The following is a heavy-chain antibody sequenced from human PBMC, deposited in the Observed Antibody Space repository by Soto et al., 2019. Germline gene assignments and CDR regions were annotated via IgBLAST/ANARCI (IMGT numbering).Heavy chain of an antibody. CDR1: GYSISSGYY. CDR3: ARHLWFGELLYRGWFDP. J-gene: IGHJ5*02. V-gene: IGHV4-38-2*01. D-gene: IGHD3-10*01. CDR2: LSHSGSS. Sequence: SETLSLTCAVSGYSISSGYYWGWIRQPPGKGLEWIGSLSHSGSSFHNPSLKSRVTISLDTSKSHFSLKLSSVTAADTAVYYCARHLWFGELLYRGWFDPWGQGTLVTVSS.